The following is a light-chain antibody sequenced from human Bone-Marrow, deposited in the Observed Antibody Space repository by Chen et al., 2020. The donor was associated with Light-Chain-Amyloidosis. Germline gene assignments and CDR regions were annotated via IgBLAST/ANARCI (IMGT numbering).Light chain of an antibody. J-gene: IGLJ3*02. Sequence: QSVLTPPPSGAGRHGQMVTLSGSGNSSTVGRHFVHGYRQDPGAAPKRLTCGDAQGPSGVPDRLSASNPDRFIASKSDTVALLAIRGLRSEDEADYYCALWGGPLTGWEFGGGTKLTVL. CDR2: GDA. CDR1: SSTVGRHF. CDR3: ALWGGPLTGWE. V-gene: IGLV1-47*01.